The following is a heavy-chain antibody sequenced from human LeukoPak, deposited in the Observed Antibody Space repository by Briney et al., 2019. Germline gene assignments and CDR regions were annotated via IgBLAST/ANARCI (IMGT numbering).Heavy chain of an antibody. Sequence: GGSLRLSCAASGFTFSSYSMNWVRQAPGKGLEWVSSISSSSSYIYYADSVKGRFTISRDNAKNSLYLQMNSLRAEDTAVYYCARESSSSWTRKSWYYFDYWGKGTLVTVSS. CDR2: ISSSSSYI. CDR3: ARESSSSWTRKSWYYFDY. D-gene: IGHD6-13*01. CDR1: GFTFSSYS. J-gene: IGHJ4*02. V-gene: IGHV3-21*01.